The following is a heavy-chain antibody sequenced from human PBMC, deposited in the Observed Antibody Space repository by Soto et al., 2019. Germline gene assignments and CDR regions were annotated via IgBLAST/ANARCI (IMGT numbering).Heavy chain of an antibody. Sequence: ASVKVSCKASGYTFTSYGISWVRQAPGQGLEWMGWISAYNGNTNYAQKLQGRVTMTTDTSTSTAYMELRSLRSDDTAVYYCAIDAVYYYDSSGYYYVRNWFDPWGQGTLVTVSS. J-gene: IGHJ5*02. CDR2: ISAYNGNT. V-gene: IGHV1-18*01. D-gene: IGHD3-22*01. CDR1: GYTFTSYG. CDR3: AIDAVYYYDSSGYYYVRNWFDP.